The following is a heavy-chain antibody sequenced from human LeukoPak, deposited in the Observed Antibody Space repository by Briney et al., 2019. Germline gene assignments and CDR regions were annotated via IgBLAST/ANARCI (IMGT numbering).Heavy chain of an antibody. Sequence: GGSLRLSCAASEFSVSSNYMSWVRQAPGKGLEWVSVTYAGGSTYYADSVKGRFTISRDNSKNTLYLEMNSLRAEDTAVYYCARHDWFDPWGRGTLVTVSS. CDR1: EFSVSSNY. CDR3: ARHDWFDP. J-gene: IGHJ5*02. CDR2: TYAGGST. V-gene: IGHV3-53*01.